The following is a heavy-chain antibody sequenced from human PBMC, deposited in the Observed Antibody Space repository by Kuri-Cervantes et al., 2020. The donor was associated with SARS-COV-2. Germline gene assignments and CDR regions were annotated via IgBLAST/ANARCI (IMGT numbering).Heavy chain of an antibody. CDR2: INDSGAT. D-gene: IGHD6-6*01. CDR1: GYSISSGYY. CDR3: ARGVPGY. Sequence: SETLSLTCAVSGYSISSGYYWGWIRQPPGMGLEWIGQINDSGATKYNPSLKSRVIVSMDKSKNQFSLKLSSVTAADTAVYYCARGVPGYWGQGSLVTVSS. J-gene: IGHJ4*02. V-gene: IGHV4-38-2*01.